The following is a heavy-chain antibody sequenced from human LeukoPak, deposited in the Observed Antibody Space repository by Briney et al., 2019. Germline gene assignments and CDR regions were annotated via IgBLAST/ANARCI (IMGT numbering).Heavy chain of an antibody. CDR1: GFTVSGNY. J-gene: IGHJ4*02. D-gene: IGHD4-17*01. CDR2: IYSGGST. CDR3: ARADVDGDLYFDY. V-gene: IGHV3-53*01. Sequence: GGSLRLSCAASGFTVSGNYMSWVRQAPGKGLEWVSVIYSGGSTYYADSVKGRFTISRDNSKNTLYLQMNSLRAEDTAVYYCARADVDGDLYFDYWGQGTLVTVSS.